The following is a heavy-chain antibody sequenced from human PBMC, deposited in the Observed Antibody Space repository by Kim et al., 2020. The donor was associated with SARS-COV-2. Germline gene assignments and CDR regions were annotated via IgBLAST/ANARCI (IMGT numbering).Heavy chain of an antibody. CDR2: ISSSSSNT. D-gene: IGHD5-18*01. Sequence: GGSLRLSCAASGFTFSDFYMSWIRQAPGKGLEYVSYISSSSSNTNYADSVKGRFTISRDNAKNSLYLQMNSLRAEDTAVYYCARGLNGYSYGGDDAFDIWGQGTMVTVSS. CDR1: GFTFSDFY. J-gene: IGHJ3*02. CDR3: ARGLNGYSYGGDDAFDI. V-gene: IGHV3-11*03.